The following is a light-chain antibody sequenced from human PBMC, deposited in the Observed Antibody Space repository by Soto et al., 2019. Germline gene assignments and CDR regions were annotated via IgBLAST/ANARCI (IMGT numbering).Light chain of an antibody. CDR3: AVWDDSLNGWV. Sequence: QSVLTQPPSASGTPGQSVTISCSGSTSNIGSNPVNWYQQLPGTAPKLLIYSLDQRPSGVPDRFSGSKSGTSASLAISGLQSEDDADYYCAVWDDSLNGWVFGGGTQLTVL. J-gene: IGLJ3*02. CDR2: SLD. V-gene: IGLV1-44*01. CDR1: TSNIGSNP.